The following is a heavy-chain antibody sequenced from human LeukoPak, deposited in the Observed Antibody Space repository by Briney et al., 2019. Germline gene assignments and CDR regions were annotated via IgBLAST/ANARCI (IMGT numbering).Heavy chain of an antibody. J-gene: IGHJ6*02. D-gene: IGHD2-2*01. Sequence: ASVKVSCKASGYTFTSYAMNWVRQAPGQGLEWMGWMNPNSGNTGYAQKFQGRVTMTRNTSISTAYMELSSLRSEDTAVYYCARWKRVPAAFYYYYYGMDVWGQGTTVTVSS. CDR3: ARWKRVPAAFYYYYYGMDV. CDR1: GYTFTSYA. V-gene: IGHV1-8*02. CDR2: MNPNSGNT.